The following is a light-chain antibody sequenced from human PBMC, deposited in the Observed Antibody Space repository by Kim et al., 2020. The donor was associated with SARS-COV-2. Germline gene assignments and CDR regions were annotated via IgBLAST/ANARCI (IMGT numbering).Light chain of an antibody. CDR1: QDIKTY. J-gene: IGKJ3*01. CDR3: QHFDYLPLLT. CDR2: DAS. Sequence: QMTQSPSSLSASVGDRVTITCQASQDIKTYINWYHQKPGSAPKLLIYDASNLKTGVPSRFSGSGSGTDFSFTISSLQPEDNGTYYCQHFDYLPLLTFGPGTKVDIK. V-gene: IGKV1-33*01.